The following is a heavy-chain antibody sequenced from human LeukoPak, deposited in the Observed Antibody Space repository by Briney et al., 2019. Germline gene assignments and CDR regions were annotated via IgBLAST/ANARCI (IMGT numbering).Heavy chain of an antibody. Sequence: PSETLSLTCAVYGESFSDYYWSWIRQPPGKGLEWIWGINHSGSTNYNPSLKSRVTISVDTSKNQFSLKLSSVTAADTAVYYCARESGYMVRGVIINWFDPWGQGTLVTVSS. CDR2: INHSGST. D-gene: IGHD3-10*01. CDR3: ARESGYMVRGVIINWFDP. J-gene: IGHJ5*02. V-gene: IGHV4-34*01. CDR1: GESFSDYY.